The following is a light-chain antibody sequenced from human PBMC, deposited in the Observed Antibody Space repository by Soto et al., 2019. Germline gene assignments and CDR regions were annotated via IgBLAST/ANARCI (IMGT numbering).Light chain of an antibody. CDR2: EVS. J-gene: IGLJ1*01. V-gene: IGLV2-23*02. CDR3: CSYAAGSVYV. CDR1: SSDVGSYNL. Sequence: QSALTQPASVSGSPGQSITISCTGTSSDVGSYNLVSWYQQHPGKAPKLMIYEVSKRPSGVSNRFSGSKSGNTASLTISGFQAEDEADYYCCSYAAGSVYVFGTGTKVTVL.